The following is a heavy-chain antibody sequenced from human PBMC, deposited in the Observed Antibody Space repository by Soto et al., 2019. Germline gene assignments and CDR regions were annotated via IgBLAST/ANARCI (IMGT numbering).Heavy chain of an antibody. CDR1: GGAFSGYY. CDR2: INHSGST. CDR3: AGGNDYAKIGY. J-gene: IGHJ4*02. Sequence: SETLSLTCSVYGGAFSGYYWSWIRQPPGKGLEWIGEINHSGSTNYNPSLKSRVTISVDTSKNQFSLKLSSVTAADTAVYYCAGGNDYAKIGYWGQGAQVTVSS. D-gene: IGHD4-17*01. V-gene: IGHV4-34*01.